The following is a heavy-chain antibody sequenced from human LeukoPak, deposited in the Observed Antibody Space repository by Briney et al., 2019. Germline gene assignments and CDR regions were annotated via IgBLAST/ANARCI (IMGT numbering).Heavy chain of an antibody. CDR1: GGSISSYY. D-gene: IGHD3-16*01. Sequence: SETLSLTCTVSGGSISSYYWSWIRQPPGKGLEWIEYIYYSGSTNYNPSLKSRVTISVDTSKNQFSLKLSSVTAADTAVYYCARGDVAYYYGMDVWGQGTTVTVSS. V-gene: IGHV4-59*01. J-gene: IGHJ6*02. CDR2: IYYSGST. CDR3: ARGDVAYYYGMDV.